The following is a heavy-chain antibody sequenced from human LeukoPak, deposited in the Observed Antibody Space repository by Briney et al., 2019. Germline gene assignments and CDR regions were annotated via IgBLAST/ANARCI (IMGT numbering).Heavy chain of an antibody. Sequence: ASVKVSCKASGYTFTSYGISWVRQAPGQGLEWMGWISAYNGNTNYAQKLQGRVTMTTDTSTSTAYMELRSLRSDDTAVYYCARDTRTYDSSGYLIDYWAREPWSPSPQ. CDR2: ISAYNGNT. J-gene: IGHJ4*02. D-gene: IGHD3-22*01. CDR1: GYTFTSYG. V-gene: IGHV1-18*01. CDR3: ARDTRTYDSSGYLIDY.